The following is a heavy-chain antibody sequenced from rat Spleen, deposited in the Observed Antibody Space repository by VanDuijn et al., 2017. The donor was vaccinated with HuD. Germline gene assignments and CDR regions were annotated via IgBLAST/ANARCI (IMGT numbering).Heavy chain of an antibody. CDR3: TRLWDS. J-gene: IGHJ2*01. CDR1: GFTFSNFV. Sequence: EVELVESGGGLVQPGRSMKLSCAASGFTFSNFVMAWVRQAPTKGLEWVASIGISGGTTYYRDSVKGRFTISRDDAKNTLYLQMDSLRSEDTATYYCTRLWDSWGQGVMVTVSS. CDR2: IGISGGTT. V-gene: IGHV5-25*01.